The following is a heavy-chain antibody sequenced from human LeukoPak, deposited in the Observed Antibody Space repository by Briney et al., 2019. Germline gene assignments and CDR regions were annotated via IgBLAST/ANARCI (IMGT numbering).Heavy chain of an antibody. CDR1: GYTLTGYY. J-gene: IGHJ4*02. CDR2: INPSSGDT. Sequence: GASVKVSYKASGYTLTGYYMHWVRLAPGQGLEWMGWINPSSGDTNYAQKFQGRVTMTRDTSISTAYMELSRLRSDDTAVYYCAKNPYEYYFDYWGQGTLVTVSS. D-gene: IGHD5-12*01. CDR3: AKNPYEYYFDY. V-gene: IGHV1-2*02.